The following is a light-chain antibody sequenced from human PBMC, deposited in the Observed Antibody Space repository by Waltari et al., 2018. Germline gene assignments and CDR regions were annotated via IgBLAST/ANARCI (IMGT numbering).Light chain of an antibody. CDR2: RNN. J-gene: IGLJ3*02. V-gene: IGLV10-54*04. Sequence: QAGLTQPPSVSKDLRQTVTLTCTGNRNNVGNQGAAWLQQHQGRPPKLLSYRNNNRPSGISERFSASTSGNTASLTITGLQSEDEADYYCSAWDSSLSAWVFGGGTKLTVL. CDR1: RNNVGNQG. CDR3: SAWDSSLSAWV.